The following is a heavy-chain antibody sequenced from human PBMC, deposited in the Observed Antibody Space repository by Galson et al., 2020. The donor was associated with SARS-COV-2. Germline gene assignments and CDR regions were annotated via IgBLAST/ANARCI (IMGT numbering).Heavy chain of an antibody. CDR1: GFTFSSYG. V-gene: IGHV3-30*02. CDR3: ANALLYGIDY. CDR2: IRYDGSNN. J-gene: IGHJ4*02. D-gene: IGHD3-10*01. Sequence: GGSLRLSCAASGFTFSSYGMHWVRQAQGKGLKWVAFIRYDGSNNSYADSVKGRFTISRDNSKNTLYLQMNSLRAEDTAVYYCANALLYGIDYWGQGTLVTVSS.